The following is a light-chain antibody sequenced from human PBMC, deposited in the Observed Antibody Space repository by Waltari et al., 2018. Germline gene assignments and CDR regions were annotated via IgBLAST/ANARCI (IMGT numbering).Light chain of an antibody. CDR1: QSLVYTDGISY. CDR2: KVS. Sequence: DVGLTQSPLSLPVTLGQPASISCRSSQSLVYTDGISYLNWFHQRPGQATRRLIYKVSNRDSGVPDRFSGSGSGTDFTLMISSMEADDVGVYFCMQATHWPVTFGQGTRLEIK. V-gene: IGKV2-30*01. J-gene: IGKJ5*01. CDR3: MQATHWPVT.